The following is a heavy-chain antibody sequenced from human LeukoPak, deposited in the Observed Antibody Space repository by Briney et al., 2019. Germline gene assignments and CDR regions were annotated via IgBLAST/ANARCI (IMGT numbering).Heavy chain of an antibody. CDR3: AKDQSSSWYSAADY. Sequence: GGSLRLSCAASGFTFSSYGMHWVRQAPGKGLEWVVVIWYDGSNKYYADSVKGRFTISRDNSKNTLYLQMNSLRAEDTAVYYCAKDQSSSWYSAADYWGQGTLVTVSS. V-gene: IGHV3-33*06. CDR1: GFTFSSYG. CDR2: IWYDGSNK. D-gene: IGHD6-13*01. J-gene: IGHJ4*02.